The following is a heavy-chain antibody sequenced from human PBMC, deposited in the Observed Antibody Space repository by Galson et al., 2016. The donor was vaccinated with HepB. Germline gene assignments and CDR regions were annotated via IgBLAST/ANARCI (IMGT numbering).Heavy chain of an antibody. CDR2: IIPVFGTT. J-gene: IGHJ5*02. D-gene: IGHD3-22*01. CDR3: ARDRGHCDTATCFRWWFDP. CDR1: GGIGNHA. Sequence: SVKVSCKASGGIGNHAVSWVRQAPGQGLEWVGGIIPVFGTTHCAQKFQGRVTITADEPTNTAYLELSSLTSDDTAVYYCARDRGHCDTATCFRWWFDPWGQGTLVTVSS. V-gene: IGHV1-69*13.